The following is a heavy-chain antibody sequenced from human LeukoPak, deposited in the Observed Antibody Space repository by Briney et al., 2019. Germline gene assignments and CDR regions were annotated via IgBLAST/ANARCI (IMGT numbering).Heavy chain of an antibody. J-gene: IGHJ4*02. Sequence: GGSLRLSCAASGFAFRAYVMSWVRQAPGKGLEWVSTISGSGDSTYYADSVKGRFTISRDNPKNTLYLQMNSLRAEDTAVYFCAKVLTRSKGYYFDYWGQGTLVTVSS. CDR3: AKVLTRSKGYYFDY. D-gene: IGHD2-2*01. CDR1: GFAFRAYV. CDR2: ISGSGDST. V-gene: IGHV3-23*01.